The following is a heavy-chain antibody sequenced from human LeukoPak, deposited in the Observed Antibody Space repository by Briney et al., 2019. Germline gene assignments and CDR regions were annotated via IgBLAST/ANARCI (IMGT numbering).Heavy chain of an antibody. D-gene: IGHD3-16*01. J-gene: IGHJ4*02. CDR1: GYTLTGYY. CDR2: INPDSGRT. CDR3: ARVFGPLDY. Sequence: GASVKVSCKASGYTLTGYYMHWVRQAPGQGLEWMGWINPDSGRTNYAQKFQGRVTMTRDTSISTAYMELSRLRSDDTAVYYCARVFGPLDYWGQGTLVTVSS. V-gene: IGHV1-2*02.